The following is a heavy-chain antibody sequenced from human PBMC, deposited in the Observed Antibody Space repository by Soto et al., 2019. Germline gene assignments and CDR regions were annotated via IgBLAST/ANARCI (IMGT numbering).Heavy chain of an antibody. CDR3: SRERCGGGEFDY. D-gene: IGHD3-16*01. J-gene: IGHJ4*02. CDR2: IHHCGTT. CDR1: GGSISSGGYS. Sequence: QLQLQESGSGLVTPSQTLSLTCAVSGGSISSGGYSWNWIRQPPGKGLEWSAYIHHCGTTHYNPSLSSRGTIAVDTSKTQFSLMLTSVTDADTAVYYCSRERCGGGEFDYWGQGTLVTVSS. V-gene: IGHV4-30-2*01.